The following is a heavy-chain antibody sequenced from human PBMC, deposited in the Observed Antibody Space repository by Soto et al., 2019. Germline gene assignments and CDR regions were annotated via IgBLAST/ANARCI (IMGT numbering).Heavy chain of an antibody. CDR3: ARDSDYSDYQNYYYGMDV. CDR2: IYSGGST. J-gene: IGHJ6*02. CDR1: GFTVSSNY. D-gene: IGHD4-17*01. V-gene: IGHV3-53*01. Sequence: PGGSLRLSCAASGFTVSSNYMSWVRQAPGKGLEWVSVIYSGGSTYYADSVKGRFTISRDNSKNTLYLQMNSLRAEDTAVYYCARDSDYSDYQNYYYGMDVWGQGTAVTVSS.